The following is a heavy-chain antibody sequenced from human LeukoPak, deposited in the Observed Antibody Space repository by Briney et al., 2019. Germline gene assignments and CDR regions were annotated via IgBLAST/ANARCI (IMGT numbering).Heavy chain of an antibody. D-gene: IGHD3-10*01. Sequence: PSETLSLTCTVSGGSISSYYWSWIRQPPGKGLEWIAYMYYSGSTNYNPSLKSRVTISVDTSKNHLSLKVSSVTAADMAVYYCARDAYGSGSYLSAFDIWGQGTMVTVSS. CDR1: GGSISSYY. CDR3: ARDAYGSGSYLSAFDI. CDR2: MYYSGST. J-gene: IGHJ3*02. V-gene: IGHV4-59*01.